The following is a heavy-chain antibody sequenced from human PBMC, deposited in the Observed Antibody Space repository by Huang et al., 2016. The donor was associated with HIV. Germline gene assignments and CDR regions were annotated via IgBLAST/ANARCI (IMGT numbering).Heavy chain of an antibody. CDR3: ARGDYYDSSGYHPGYFDY. V-gene: IGHV3-33*04. J-gene: IGHJ4*02. CDR1: GFILSNYG. Sequence: VQLIASGGGVVQPGKSLRLSCATSGFILSNYGMNWVRQAPGKGLKWVAFIRNDGMKKNYGDYVRGRFTVGRDNGNNTLLLQMRSLGVDDTAVYYCARGDYYDSSGYHPGYFDYWGQGILVTVSS. CDR2: IRNDGMKK. D-gene: IGHD3-22*01.